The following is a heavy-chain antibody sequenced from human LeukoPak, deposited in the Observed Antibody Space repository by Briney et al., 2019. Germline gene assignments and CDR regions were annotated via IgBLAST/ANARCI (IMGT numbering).Heavy chain of an antibody. V-gene: IGHV4-59*01. CDR2: IYYSGST. CDR3: AREVGYCSGGSCYGWFDP. D-gene: IGHD2-15*01. J-gene: IGHJ5*02. Sequence: SETLSLTCTVSGGSISRYYWSWIRQPPGKGLEWIGYIYYSGSTNYNPSLKSRVTISVDTSKNQFSLKLSSVTAADTAVYYCAREVGYCSGGSCYGWFDPWGQGTLVTVSS. CDR1: GGSISRYY.